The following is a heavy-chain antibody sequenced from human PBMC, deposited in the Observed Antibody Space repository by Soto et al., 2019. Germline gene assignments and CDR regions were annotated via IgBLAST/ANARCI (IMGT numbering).Heavy chain of an antibody. CDR2: ISSSSRYI. V-gene: IGHV3-21*01. D-gene: IGHD2-15*01. CDR1: GFTFSSYS. Sequence: GGSLRLSCATSGFTFSSYSMNWVRQAPGMGLEWVSPISSSSRYIYYADSVRGRFTISRDNAKNSLYLQINSLRAEDTAVYYCARDRLVAATSAPPYCYYGMDVWGQGTTVTVSS. J-gene: IGHJ6*02. CDR3: ARDRLVAATSAPPYCYYGMDV.